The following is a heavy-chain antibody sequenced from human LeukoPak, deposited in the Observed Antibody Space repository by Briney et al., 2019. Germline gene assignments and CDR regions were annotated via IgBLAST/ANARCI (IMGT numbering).Heavy chain of an antibody. V-gene: IGHV4-59*01. Sequence: PSETLSLTCTVSGGSISSYYWSWIRQPPRKGLEWIGYIYYSGSTNHNPSLKSRVTISVDTSKNQFSLKLSSVTAADTAVYYCARAGYDYIWGSYRWGYYYYYYMDVWGKGTTVTVSS. D-gene: IGHD3-16*02. CDR1: GGSISSYY. CDR3: ARAGYDYIWGSYRWGYYYYYYMDV. CDR2: IYYSGST. J-gene: IGHJ6*03.